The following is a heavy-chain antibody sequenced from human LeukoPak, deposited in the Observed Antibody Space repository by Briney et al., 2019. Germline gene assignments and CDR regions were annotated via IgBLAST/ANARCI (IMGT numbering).Heavy chain of an antibody. CDR2: ISTGSSTI. J-gene: IGHJ4*02. D-gene: IGHD5-18*01. Sequence: GGSLRLSCAASGFTFSSYSMNWVRQAPGKGLEWVSFISTGSSTIYYADSVKGRFTISRDNAKNSLYLQMNSLRDEDTAVYYCARVAEIQLWLRSAFDYWGQGTLVTVSS. V-gene: IGHV3-48*02. CDR3: ARVAEIQLWLRSAFDY. CDR1: GFTFSSYS.